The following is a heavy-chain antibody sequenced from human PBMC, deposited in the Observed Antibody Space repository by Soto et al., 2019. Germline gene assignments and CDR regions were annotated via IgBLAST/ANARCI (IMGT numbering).Heavy chain of an antibody. CDR1: GFSVSGNY. CDR2: IYSGGSR. D-gene: IGHD3-10*01. CDR3: ARSMMVRGVLFDL. Sequence: ESGGGLIQPGGSLRLSCEVSGFSVSGNYMSWVRQAPGKGLDWVSVIYSGGSRHYADSVRGRFTISRDESKNTLYLQMNNLRAEDTAVYYCARSMMVRGVLFDLWGRGSLVSVSS. V-gene: IGHV3-53*01. J-gene: IGHJ4*02.